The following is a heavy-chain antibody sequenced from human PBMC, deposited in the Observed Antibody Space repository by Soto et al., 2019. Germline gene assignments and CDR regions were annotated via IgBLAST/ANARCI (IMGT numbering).Heavy chain of an antibody. CDR1: GGSISSYY. CDR2: IYRIGST. D-gene: IGHD2-2*01. V-gene: IGHV4-59*01. Sequence: PSETLSLTCTVSGGSISSYYWSWIRQPPGKGLEWIGYIYRIGSTNYNPSLKSRVTISVDTSKNQFTLQLSSVTAADTAVYYCARGLRRQLLTWFDPWGQGTLVTVSS. CDR3: ARGLRRQLLTWFDP. J-gene: IGHJ5*02.